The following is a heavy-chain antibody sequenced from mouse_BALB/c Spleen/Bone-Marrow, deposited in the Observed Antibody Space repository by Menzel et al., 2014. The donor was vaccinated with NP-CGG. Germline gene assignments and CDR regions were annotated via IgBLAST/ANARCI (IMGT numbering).Heavy chain of an antibody. CDR3: ARSGSSSGYFDY. CDR1: GFTFSSFG. D-gene: IGHD1-1*01. CDR2: ISSGSSTI. J-gene: IGHJ2*01. V-gene: IGHV5-17*02. Sequence: EVKLVESGGGLVQPGGSRKLSCAASGFTFSSFGMHWVRQAPEKGLEWVAYISSGSSTIYYADTVMGRFTISRDNPKNTLFLQMTSLRSEDTAMYYCARSGSSSGYFDYWGQGTTLTVS.